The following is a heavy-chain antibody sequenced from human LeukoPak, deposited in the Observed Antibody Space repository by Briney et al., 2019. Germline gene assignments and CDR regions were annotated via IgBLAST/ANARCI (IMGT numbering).Heavy chain of an antibody. CDR3: AREGGWFGELSGWFDP. J-gene: IGHJ5*02. D-gene: IGHD3-10*01. Sequence: SETLSLTCTVSGGSISSSSYYWGWIRQPPGKGLEWIGSIYYSGSTYYNPSLKSRVTMSVDTSKNQFSLKLSSVTAADTAVYYCAREGGWFGELSGWFDPWGQGTLVTVSS. CDR2: IYYSGST. CDR1: GGSISSSSYY. V-gene: IGHV4-39*07.